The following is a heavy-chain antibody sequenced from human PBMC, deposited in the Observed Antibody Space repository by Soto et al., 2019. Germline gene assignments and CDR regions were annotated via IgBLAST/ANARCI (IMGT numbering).Heavy chain of an antibody. CDR3: PRAQFYSASGNYRNLMFDP. CDR2: IYESGTI. CDR1: GGSIGGAGYS. D-gene: IGHD3-10*01. V-gene: IGHV4-30-2*01. J-gene: IGHJ5*02. Sequence: SETLSLTCAVSGGSIGGAGYSWSWIRQLPGGGLDWIGYIYESGTILYNPSLKTRLTISLNWSDKQFSLTLNSVTAADTAVYYCPRAQFYSASGNYRNLMFDPCRQGTQVTVSS.